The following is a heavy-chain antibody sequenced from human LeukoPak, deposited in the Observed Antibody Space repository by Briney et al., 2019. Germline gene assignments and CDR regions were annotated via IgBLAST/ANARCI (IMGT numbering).Heavy chain of an antibody. Sequence: SETLSLTCTVSGGSISSYYWSWIRQPPGKGLEWIGYIYYSGSTNYNPSLKSRVTISVDTSKNQFSLKLSSVTAADTALYYCARGRGYCSSTSCANFDYWGQGSLVTVSS. CDR2: IYYSGST. CDR1: GGSISSYY. CDR3: ARGRGYCSSTSCANFDY. D-gene: IGHD2-2*01. J-gene: IGHJ4*02. V-gene: IGHV4-59*01.